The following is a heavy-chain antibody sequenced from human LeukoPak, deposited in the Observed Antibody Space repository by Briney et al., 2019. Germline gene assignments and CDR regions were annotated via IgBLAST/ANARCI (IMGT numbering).Heavy chain of an antibody. CDR1: GFTFSSYW. J-gene: IGHJ4*02. V-gene: IGHV3-7*03. D-gene: IGHD3-10*01. CDR3: ARDLRGHYFDY. Sequence: RGSLRLSCAASGFTFSSYWMSWVRQAPGKGLEWVANIKQDGSEKYYVDSVKGRFTISRDNAKNSLYLQMNSLRAEDTAVYYCARDLRGHYFDYWGQGTLVTVSS. CDR2: IKQDGSEK.